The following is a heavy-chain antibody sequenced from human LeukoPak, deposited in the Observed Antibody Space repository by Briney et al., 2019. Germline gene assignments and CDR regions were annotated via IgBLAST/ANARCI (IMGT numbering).Heavy chain of an antibody. D-gene: IGHD1-26*01. V-gene: IGHV3-21*01. CDR1: GFTFSGYS. CDR3: ARDSVGVPTDFDY. J-gene: IGHJ4*02. Sequence: GGSLRLSCTASGFTFSGYSMNWIRQAPGKGLEWVSSFGTRSTSIYHAGSVKGRFAISRDNAKNSLYLQMDSLRAEDTAVYYCARDSVGVPTDFDYWGQGTLVAVSS. CDR2: FGTRSTSI.